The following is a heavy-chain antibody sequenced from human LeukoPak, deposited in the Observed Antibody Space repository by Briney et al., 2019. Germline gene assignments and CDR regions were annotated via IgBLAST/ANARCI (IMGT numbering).Heavy chain of an antibody. Sequence: SETLSLTCTVSGGSISSGDYYWSWIRQPPGKGLEWIGYIYYSGSTYYNPSLKSRVTISVDTSKNQFSLELSSVTAADTAVYYCARDVSSSGFHFDYWGQGTLVTVSS. CDR1: GGSISSGDYY. CDR2: IYYSGST. J-gene: IGHJ4*02. CDR3: ARDVSSSGFHFDY. V-gene: IGHV4-30-4*01. D-gene: IGHD3-22*01.